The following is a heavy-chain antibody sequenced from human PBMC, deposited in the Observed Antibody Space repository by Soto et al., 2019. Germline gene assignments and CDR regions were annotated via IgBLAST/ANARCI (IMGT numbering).Heavy chain of an antibody. CDR1: GFTSPISW. CDR3: ATPWVSRFDY. D-gene: IGHD7-27*01. CDR2: IKEDGSES. V-gene: IGHV3-7*01. J-gene: IGHJ4*02. Sequence: GGSLRHSCVFSGFTSPISWMTWVRQAPGKGLEWVANIKEDGSESHYVDSVKGRFTISRDNADNSLYLQMNSLRAEDSAVYYCATPWVSRFDYWGQGILVTVSS.